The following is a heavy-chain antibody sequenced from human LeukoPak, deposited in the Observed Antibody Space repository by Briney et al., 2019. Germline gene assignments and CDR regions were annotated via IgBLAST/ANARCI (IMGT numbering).Heavy chain of an antibody. CDR1: GYSFTGYY. CDR2: INPNSGGT. Sequence: ASVKVSCKASGYSFTGYYIHWVRQAPGQGLEWMGWINPNSGGTNYAQKFQGRVTMTRDTSISTAYMELSRLRSDDTAVYYCARECRGGSCSHAFDIWGQGTMVTVSS. CDR3: ARECRGGSCSHAFDI. V-gene: IGHV1-2*02. D-gene: IGHD2-15*01. J-gene: IGHJ3*02.